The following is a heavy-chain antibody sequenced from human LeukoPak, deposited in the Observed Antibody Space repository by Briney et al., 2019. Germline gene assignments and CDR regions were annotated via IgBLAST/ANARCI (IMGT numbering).Heavy chain of an antibody. CDR1: GGTFSSYA. CDR2: IIPIFGTA. CDR3: ARDSGYSSGYSSEYDY. V-gene: IGHV1-69*01. D-gene: IGHD3-22*01. J-gene: IGHJ4*02. Sequence: ASVKVSCKASGGTFSSYAISWVRQAPGQGLEWMGGIIPIFGTANYAQKFQGRVTITADESTSTAYMELSSLRSEDTAVYYCARDSGYSSGYSSEYDYWGQGPLVTVSS.